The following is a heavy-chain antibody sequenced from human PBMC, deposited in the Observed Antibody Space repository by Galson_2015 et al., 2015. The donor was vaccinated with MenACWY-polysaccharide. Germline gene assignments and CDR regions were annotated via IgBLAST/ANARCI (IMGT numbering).Heavy chain of an antibody. J-gene: IGHJ4*02. V-gene: IGHV3-7*01. CDR1: GFNFSTYW. D-gene: IGHD2-15*01. CDR3: ARPSSGGSYYND. Sequence: SLRLSCAASGFNFSTYWMSWVRQAPGKGLKWVANINQPGRDKYYVDSVRGRFTISRDNAKNSVYLRMDSLRAEDTAVYYCARPSSGGSYYNDWGQGTLVTVSS. CDR2: INQPGRDK.